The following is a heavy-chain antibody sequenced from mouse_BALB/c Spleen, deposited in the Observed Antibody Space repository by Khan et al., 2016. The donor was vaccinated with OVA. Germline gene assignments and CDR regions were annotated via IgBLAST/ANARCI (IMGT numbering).Heavy chain of an antibody. D-gene: IGHD1-1*01. J-gene: IGHJ4*01. CDR2: ISYSGST. CDR3: ARGNYYGYAMDY. V-gene: IGHV3-2*02. CDR1: GYSITSNYA. Sequence: EVQLQESGPGLVKPSQSLSLTCTVTGYSITSNYAWNWIRQFPGNKLEWMGYISYSGSTSYNPSLQSRISITRATSKNQFFLQLSSVTTEDTATYYCARGNYYGYAMDYWGQGTSVTVSS.